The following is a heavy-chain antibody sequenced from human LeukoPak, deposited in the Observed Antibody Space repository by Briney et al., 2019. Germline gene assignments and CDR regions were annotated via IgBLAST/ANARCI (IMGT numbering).Heavy chain of an antibody. D-gene: IGHD6-19*01. CDR3: ARDSVAGTLDWFDP. Sequence: GGSLRLSRAASGFSFSSYNMNWVRQAPGKGLEWISYISSSSSTIYYADSVKGRFTISRDNAKNSLYLQMNSLRAEDTAVYYCARDSVAGTLDWFDPWGQGTLVTVSS. J-gene: IGHJ5*02. V-gene: IGHV3-48*04. CDR1: GFSFSSYN. CDR2: ISSSSSTI.